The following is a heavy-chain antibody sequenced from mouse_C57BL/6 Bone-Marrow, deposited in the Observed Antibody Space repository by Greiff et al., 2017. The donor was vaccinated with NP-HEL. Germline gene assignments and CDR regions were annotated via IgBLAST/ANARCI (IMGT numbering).Heavy chain of an antibody. CDR3: TPTPPHYSGSHVYFDY. CDR2: IDPEDGDT. Sequence: EVQLQESGAELVRPGASVKLSCTASGFNIKDDCMHWVKQRPEQGLEWIGWIDPEDGDTDYASKFKGKATLTADTSSNTAYLQLSSLTSEDTAVYYCTPTPPHYSGSHVYFDYWGQGTTLTVSS. D-gene: IGHD1-3*01. CDR1: GFNIKDDC. J-gene: IGHJ2*01. V-gene: IGHV14-4*01.